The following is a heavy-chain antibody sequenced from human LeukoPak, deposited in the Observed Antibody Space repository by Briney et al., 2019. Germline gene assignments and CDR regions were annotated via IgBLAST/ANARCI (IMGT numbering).Heavy chain of an antibody. CDR3: ARVPWGLRYFDY. V-gene: IGHV1-2*02. J-gene: IGHJ4*02. D-gene: IGHD5-12*01. Sequence: ASVKVSCKASGYTFTDFYVHLVRQAPGRGLEWLGWINPNSGGTNYAQKFQGRVTMTRDTSISTAYMDLSSLRSDDTAVYYCARVPWGLRYFDYWGQGTLVTVSS. CDR1: GYTFTDFY. CDR2: INPNSGGT.